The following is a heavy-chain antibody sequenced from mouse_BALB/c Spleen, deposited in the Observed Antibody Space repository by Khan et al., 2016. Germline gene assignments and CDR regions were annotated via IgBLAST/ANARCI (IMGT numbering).Heavy chain of an antibody. Sequence: EVELVESGGGLVQPGGSLKLSCAASGFSFSSYTMSWVRQTPEKRLEWVAYMSNGGGNAYYPDTFQGRFTISRDDAKKTLYLQMSSLMSEDTAMYYCSRHEGTEFAYWGQGTLVTVSA. D-gene: IGHD3-3*01. V-gene: IGHV5-12-2*01. CDR3: SRHEGTEFAY. J-gene: IGHJ3*01. CDR2: MSNGGGNA. CDR1: GFSFSSYT.